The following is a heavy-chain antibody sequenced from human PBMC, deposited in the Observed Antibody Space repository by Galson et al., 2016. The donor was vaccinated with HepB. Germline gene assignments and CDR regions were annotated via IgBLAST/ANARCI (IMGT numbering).Heavy chain of an antibody. Sequence: SLRLSCAASGFSFSSYGMNWVRQAPGKGLQWVSSISRSGTNMYYADSVKGRFTISRDNAKNSLYLQMNSLRAEDTAVYYCSREVVAAHKWFDPWGQGTLVTVSS. D-gene: IGHD2-15*01. J-gene: IGHJ5*02. CDR1: GFSFSSYG. V-gene: IGHV3-21*04. CDR3: SREVVAAHKWFDP. CDR2: ISRSGTNM.